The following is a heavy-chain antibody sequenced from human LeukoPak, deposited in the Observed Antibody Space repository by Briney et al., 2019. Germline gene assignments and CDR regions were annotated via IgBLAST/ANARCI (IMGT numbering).Heavy chain of an antibody. Sequence: GGSLRLSCAASGFTFWSAWMSWDRQAPGRGLEWVGRIKSRDDAGPPDYTAPVNGRFTISRDDSENTVYLQMNSLKTEDKGIYYCHTDWGRVTRFDYWGQGTLVTVSP. J-gene: IGHJ4*02. CDR1: GFTFWSAW. CDR3: HTDWGRVTRFDY. V-gene: IGHV3-15*01. CDR2: IKSRDDAGPP. D-gene: IGHD3-16*01.